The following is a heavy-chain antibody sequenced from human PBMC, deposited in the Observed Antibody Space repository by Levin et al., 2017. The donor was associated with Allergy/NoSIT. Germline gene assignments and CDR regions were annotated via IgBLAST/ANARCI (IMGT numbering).Heavy chain of an antibody. CDR3: ARDPTGGYSGYEIRYFDL. D-gene: IGHD5-12*01. CDR1: GFTFSAYP. V-gene: IGHV3-23*01. Sequence: GESLKISCVASGFTFSAYPMSWVRRAPGKGLEWVSSISGSGVSTDYAGSVKGRFTISRDNSKNTLYLQMNSLRAEDTAVYSCARDPTGGYSGYEIRYFDLWGRGTLVTVSS. J-gene: IGHJ2*01. CDR2: ISGSGVST.